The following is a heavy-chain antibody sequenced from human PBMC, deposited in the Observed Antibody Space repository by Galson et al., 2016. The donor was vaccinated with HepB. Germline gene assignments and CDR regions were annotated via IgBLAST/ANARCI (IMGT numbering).Heavy chain of an antibody. V-gene: IGHV3-74*01. CDR3: HYGVYGDAFNRYYYHGMDV. J-gene: IGHJ6*02. Sequence: SLRLSCAASGLSFSRYWMHWVRQAPGKGLVWVSRIKSDGGIIGYADSVKGRFTISRDNAKNTLYLQMDSLRADDTAVYYCHYGVYGDAFNRYYYHGMDVWGQGTTVTVFS. D-gene: IGHD4-17*01. CDR2: IKSDGGII. CDR1: GLSFSRYW.